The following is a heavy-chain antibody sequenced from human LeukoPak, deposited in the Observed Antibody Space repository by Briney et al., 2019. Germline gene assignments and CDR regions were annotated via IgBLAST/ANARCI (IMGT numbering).Heavy chain of an antibody. V-gene: IGHV3-48*03. CDR3: AREDIRLDYFDY. J-gene: IGHJ4*02. CDR1: GFTFDDYD. D-gene: IGHD6-19*01. CDR2: ISGSGVTM. Sequence: GGSLRLSCAASGFTFDDYDMSWVRQAPGRGLEWVSYISGSGVTMYYADSVKGRFTISRDDAKNSLYLQMNSLRAEDTAVYYCAREDIRLDYFDYWGQGTLVTVSS.